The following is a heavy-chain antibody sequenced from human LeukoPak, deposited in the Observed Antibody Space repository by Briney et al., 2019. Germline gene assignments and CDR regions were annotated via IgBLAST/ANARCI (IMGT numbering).Heavy chain of an antibody. CDR3: ARGGITMVQGVIIG. Sequence: GGSLRLSCAASGFTFSSYSMNWVRQAPGKGLEWVSSISSSSSYIYYADSVKGRLTISRDNAKNSLYLQMNSLRAEDTAVYYCARGGITMVQGVIIGWGQGTLVTVSS. J-gene: IGHJ4*02. V-gene: IGHV3-21*01. CDR2: ISSSSSYI. D-gene: IGHD3-10*01. CDR1: GFTFSSYS.